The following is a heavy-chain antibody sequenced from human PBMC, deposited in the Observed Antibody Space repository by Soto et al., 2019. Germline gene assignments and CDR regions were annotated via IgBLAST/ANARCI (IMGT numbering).Heavy chain of an antibody. CDR1: GYNFASYW. D-gene: IGHD3-3*01. J-gene: IGHJ4*02. CDR2: SYPSDSDT. Sequence: GESLKISCKGSGYNFASYWIAWVRQMPGKGLELMGISYPSDSDTRYRPSFQGQVTISADKSISSAYLQWSSLRASDTAMYYCARGGVSSRTFDYWGQGTPVTVSS. CDR3: ARGGVSSRTFDY. V-gene: IGHV5-51*01.